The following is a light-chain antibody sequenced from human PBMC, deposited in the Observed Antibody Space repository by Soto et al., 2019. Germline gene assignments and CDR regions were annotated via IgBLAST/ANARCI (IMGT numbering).Light chain of an antibody. CDR3: SSYAGGDSPVL. J-gene: IGLJ3*02. Sequence: QSALTQPPSASGSPGQSVSMSCTGSSSDLGNHNFVSWYQQHPGNAPKLMIYEVSKRPSGVPDRFSASKSGNTASLTVSGLQAEDEADYYCSSYAGGDSPVLFGGGTKLTVL. V-gene: IGLV2-8*01. CDR2: EVS. CDR1: SSDLGNHNF.